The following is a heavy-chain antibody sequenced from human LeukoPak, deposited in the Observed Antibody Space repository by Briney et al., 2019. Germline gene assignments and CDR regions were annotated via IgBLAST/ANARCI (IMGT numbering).Heavy chain of an antibody. CDR3: ARGKLQDY. CDR2: IYPGDSDT. J-gene: IGHJ4*02. V-gene: IGHV5-51*01. Sequence: GESLQISCKGYGYSFTNYWIGWVRPMPGKGLEWMAIIYPGDSDTIYSPSFQGLVTISADKSISTAYLQWSSLKASDTAMYYCARGKLQDYWGQGTLVTVPS. D-gene: IGHD5-24*01. CDR1: GYSFTNYW.